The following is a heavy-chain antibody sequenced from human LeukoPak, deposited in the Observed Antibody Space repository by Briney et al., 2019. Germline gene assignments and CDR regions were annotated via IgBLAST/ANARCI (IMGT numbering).Heavy chain of an antibody. CDR3: ARVGYCSSTSCYQRKDAFDI. J-gene: IGHJ3*02. CDR1: GGSFSGYY. Sequence: KPSETLSLTCAVYGGSFSGYYWSWIRQPPGKGLEWIGEINHSGSTNYNPSLKSRVTISVDTSKNQLSLKLSSVTAADTAVYYCARVGYCSSTSCYQRKDAFDIWGQGTMVTVSS. D-gene: IGHD2-2*01. V-gene: IGHV4-34*01. CDR2: INHSGST.